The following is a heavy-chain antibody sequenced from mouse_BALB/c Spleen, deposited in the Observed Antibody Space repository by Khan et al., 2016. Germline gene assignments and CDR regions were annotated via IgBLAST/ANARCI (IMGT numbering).Heavy chain of an antibody. CDR3: ARGRYYGSRGYFDV. J-gene: IGHJ1*01. Sequence: EVQLQESGPGLVKPSQSLSLTCTVTGYSITSDYAWNWIRQFPGNKLEWMGYISYSGSTSYNPSLKSRISITRDTSKNQFFLQLNSVTTEDTATXYCARGRYYGSRGYFDVWGAGTTVTGSS. V-gene: IGHV3-2*02. CDR1: GYSITSDYA. D-gene: IGHD1-1*01. CDR2: ISYSGST.